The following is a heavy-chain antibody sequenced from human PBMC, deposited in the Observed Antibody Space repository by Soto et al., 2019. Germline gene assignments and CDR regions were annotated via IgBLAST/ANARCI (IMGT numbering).Heavy chain of an antibody. V-gene: IGHV4-4*07. CDR1: GGSISSYY. Sequence: SETLSLTCTVSGGSISSYYWSWIRQPAGKGLEWIGRIYTSGSTNYNPSLKSRVTMSVDTSKNQFSLKLSSVTAADTAVYYCARDIAVAGVEWFDPWGQGTLVTVSS. CDR2: IYTSGST. J-gene: IGHJ5*02. CDR3: ARDIAVAGVEWFDP. D-gene: IGHD6-19*01.